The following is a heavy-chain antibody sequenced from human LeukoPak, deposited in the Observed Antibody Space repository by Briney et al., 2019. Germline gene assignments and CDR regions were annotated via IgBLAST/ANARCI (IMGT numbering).Heavy chain of an antibody. D-gene: IGHD3-22*01. V-gene: IGHV1-18*01. CDR3: ARDHFDSSGYPPH. Sequence: GASVKVSCKTSGYRFITFGINWVRQAPGQGLEWMGWINPYNGNRYYAKKFQGRVTMTTDTSTSTAYMELRSLRSDDTAVYYCARDHFDSSGYPPHWGQGTLVTVSS. CDR2: INPYNGNR. CDR1: GYRFITFG. J-gene: IGHJ4*02.